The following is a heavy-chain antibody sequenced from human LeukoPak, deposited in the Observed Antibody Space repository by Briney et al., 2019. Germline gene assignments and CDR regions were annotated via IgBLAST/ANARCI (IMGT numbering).Heavy chain of an antibody. J-gene: IGHJ5*02. CDR2: INPSGSST. CDR1: GYSFTSHY. Sequence: ASVKVSCKASGYSFTSHYMHWVRQAPGQGLEWMGLINPSGSSTLYAQKFQGRVTMTRDMSTTTDYMELSSLRSEDTAVYYCARDNSVGDVAWWFDPWGQGTLVTVSS. CDR3: ARDNSVGDVAWWFDP. D-gene: IGHD1-26*01. V-gene: IGHV1-46*01.